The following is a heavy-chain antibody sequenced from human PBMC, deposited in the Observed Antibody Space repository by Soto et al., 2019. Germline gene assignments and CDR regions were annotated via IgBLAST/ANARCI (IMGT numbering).Heavy chain of an antibody. J-gene: IGHJ4*02. D-gene: IGHD3-16*01. Sequence: EVQLLESGGGLVQPGGSLRLSCAASGFTFSSYAMSWVRRAPGKGLEWVSTISGSGANTFYADSVKGRFTISRDNSKNTLYLQMITLRAEDTAVYYCAKRPLSIITFDYWGEGTLVTVSS. CDR1: GFTFSSYA. CDR3: AKRPLSIITFDY. CDR2: ISGSGANT. V-gene: IGHV3-23*01.